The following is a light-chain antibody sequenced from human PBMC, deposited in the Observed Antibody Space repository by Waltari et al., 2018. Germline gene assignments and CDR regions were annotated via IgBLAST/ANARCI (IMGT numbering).Light chain of an antibody. CDR2: KNH. CDR1: DSDIGRNY. Sequence: QSVLTQPASASGTPGQRVTISCSGGDSDIGRNYVYWYQQFPGSAPKLLIYKNHQRPSGVPDRFSGSKSGTSASLAISGLRSEDEAEYSCATWDESLGAIFGGGTKLTVV. V-gene: IGLV1-47*01. CDR3: ATWDESLGAI. J-gene: IGLJ2*01.